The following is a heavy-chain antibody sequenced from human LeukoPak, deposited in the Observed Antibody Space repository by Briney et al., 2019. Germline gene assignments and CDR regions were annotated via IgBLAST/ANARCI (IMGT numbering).Heavy chain of an antibody. J-gene: IGHJ4*02. V-gene: IGHV4-61*02. D-gene: IGHD4-17*01. CDR2: IYTSGST. Sequence: SETLSLTCTVSGGSISSGSYYWCWIRQPAGKGLEWIGRIYTSGSTNYNPSLKSRVTISADTSKNQFSLKLTSVAAADTAVYYCARDGDSGDYAYWGQGTLVTVSS. CDR3: ARDGDSGDYAY. CDR1: GGSISSGSYY.